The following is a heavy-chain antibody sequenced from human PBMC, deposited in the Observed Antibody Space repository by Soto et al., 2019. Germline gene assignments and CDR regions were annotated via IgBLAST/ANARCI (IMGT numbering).Heavy chain of an antibody. CDR3: ARARPNYDSSGYYILRDLYYFDY. V-gene: IGHV4-31*03. J-gene: IGHJ4*02. CDR2: IYYSGST. CDR1: GGSISSGGYY. D-gene: IGHD3-22*01. Sequence: PSETLSLTCTVSGGSISSGGYYWSWIRQHPGKGLEWIGHIYYSGSTYYNPSLKSRVTISVDTSKNQFSLKLSSVTAADTAVYYCARARPNYDSSGYYILRDLYYFDYWGQGTLVTVSS.